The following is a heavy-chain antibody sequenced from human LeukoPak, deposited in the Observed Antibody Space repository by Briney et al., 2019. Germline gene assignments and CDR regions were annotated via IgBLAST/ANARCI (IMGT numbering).Heavy chain of an antibody. CDR3: ARQGIYGGNSGGAFDF. D-gene: IGHD4-23*01. CDR1: GGSISSGAYS. Sequence: TLSLTCTVSGGSISSGAYSWNWIRQPPGKGPEWIGYIYQRGSTSYNPSLNSRITISVDRSENQFSLKLSSVTAADTAVYYCARQGIYGGNSGGAFDFWGQGTMVTVSS. CDR2: IYQRGST. J-gene: IGHJ3*01. V-gene: IGHV4-30-2*01.